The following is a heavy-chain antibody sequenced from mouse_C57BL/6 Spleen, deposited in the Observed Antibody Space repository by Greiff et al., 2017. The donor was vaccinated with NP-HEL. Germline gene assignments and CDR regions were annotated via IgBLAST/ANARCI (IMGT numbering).Heavy chain of an antibody. D-gene: IGHD2-4*01. CDR3: ARSAYDYDGWFAY. Sequence: VQLQQSGPELVKPGASVKMSCKASGYTFTDYNMHWVKQSHGKSLEWIGYINPNNGGTSYNQKFKGKATLTVNKSSSTAYMELRSLTSEDSAVYYCARSAYDYDGWFAYWGQGTLVTVSA. J-gene: IGHJ3*01. V-gene: IGHV1-22*01. CDR1: GYTFTDYN. CDR2: INPNNGGT.